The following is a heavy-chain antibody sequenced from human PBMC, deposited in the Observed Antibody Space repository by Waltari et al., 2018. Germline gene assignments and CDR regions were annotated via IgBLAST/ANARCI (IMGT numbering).Heavy chain of an antibody. CDR1: GGSISGFY. V-gene: IGHV4-59*01. CDR3: ARGGGGDWEWFDP. D-gene: IGHD2-21*02. J-gene: IGHJ5*02. CDR2: IYYTGST. Sequence: QVQLQESGPSLLKPSETLSLICTVSGGSISGFYWSWVRQPPGKGLDWIGYIYYTGSTNFNPSLKGRDTMSVDPSKNQFSLKLSSVTAADTAFYYCARGGGGDWEWFDPWGQGTLVTVSS.